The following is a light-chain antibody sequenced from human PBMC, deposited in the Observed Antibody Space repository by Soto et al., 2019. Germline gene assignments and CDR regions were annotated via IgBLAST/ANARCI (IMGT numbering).Light chain of an antibody. CDR2: KAS. CDR3: QQYNDYSRT. Sequence: DIQMTQSPSTLSASVGDRVTITCRASQSISSWLAWYQQRPGKAPKLLIYKASSLESGVPSRFSGSGSGTEFTLTITSLQTADFANYYCQQYNDYSRTFGQGTKVDIK. V-gene: IGKV1-5*03. J-gene: IGKJ1*01. CDR1: QSISSW.